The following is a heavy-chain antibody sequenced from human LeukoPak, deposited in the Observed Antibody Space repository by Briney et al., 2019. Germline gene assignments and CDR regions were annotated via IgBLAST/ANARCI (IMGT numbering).Heavy chain of an antibody. CDR3: ARDWGVTARPGYMDV. V-gene: IGHV4-59*01. CDR2: IYYSGNT. Sequence: RASETLSLTCTVSGGSISPYYWSWIRQSPGKGLEWIGYIYYSGNTYYNPSLKSRVTISVDTSKNQFSLKLSSVTAADTAVYYCARDWGVTARPGYMDVWGKGTTVTVSS. D-gene: IGHD6-6*01. J-gene: IGHJ6*03. CDR1: GGSISPYY.